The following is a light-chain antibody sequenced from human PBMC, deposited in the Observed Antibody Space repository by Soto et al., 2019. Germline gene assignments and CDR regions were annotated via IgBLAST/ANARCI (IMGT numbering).Light chain of an antibody. CDR2: QIS. CDR3: MQSKQFPLT. V-gene: IGKV2-24*01. Sequence: VVTQTPLYSPVTLGQPASISCMSSQSLVHSDGNTYLSWLHLGPGQPPRLVIYQISNRFSGVPDRFTGGGAETDFTPKISRVEAEDVGTYYCMQSKQFPLTFGGGTKVDIK. CDR1: QSLVHSDGNTY. J-gene: IGKJ4*01.